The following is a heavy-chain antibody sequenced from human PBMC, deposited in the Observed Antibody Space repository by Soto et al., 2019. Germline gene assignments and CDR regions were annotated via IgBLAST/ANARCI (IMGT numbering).Heavy chain of an antibody. J-gene: IGHJ6*02. V-gene: IGHV3-48*02. D-gene: IGHD3-16*01. Sequence: PGGSLRLSCKASGFDFSTYSMNWVRQAPGKGLEWIAYVSMDSDTIHYADSVKGRFTISRDDPENSLYLQMNSLRDEDTATYYCARLYHVYVWGQGTTVTVSS. CDR2: VSMDSDTI. CDR1: GFDFSTYS. CDR3: ARLYHVYV.